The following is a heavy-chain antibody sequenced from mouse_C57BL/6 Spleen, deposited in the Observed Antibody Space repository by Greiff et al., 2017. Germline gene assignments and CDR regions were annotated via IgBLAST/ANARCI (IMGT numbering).Heavy chain of an antibody. J-gene: IGHJ4*01. CDR1: GYTFTSYW. D-gene: IGHD6-2*01. Sequence: VQLQQSGAELVRPGSSVKLSCKASGYTFTSYWMDWVKQRPGQGLEWIGNIYPSDSETHYNQKFKDKATLTVDKSSSTAYMQLSSLTSEDSAVYYCAREGGSLYAMDYWGQGTSVTVSS. V-gene: IGHV1-61*01. CDR2: IYPSDSET. CDR3: AREGGSLYAMDY.